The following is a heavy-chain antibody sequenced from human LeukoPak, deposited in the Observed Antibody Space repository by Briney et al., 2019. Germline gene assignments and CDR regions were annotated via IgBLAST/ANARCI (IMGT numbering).Heavy chain of an antibody. J-gene: IGHJ4*02. CDR1: GFTFDDYA. CDR2: ISWNSGSI. V-gene: IGHV3-9*01. D-gene: IGHD2-2*01. CDR3: AKGPWGSSTNGIDY. Sequence: PGGSLRLSCAASGFTFDDYAMHWVRQAPGKGLEWVSGISWNSGSIGYADSVKGRFTISRDNAKNSLYLQMNSLRAEDTALYYCAKGPWGSSTNGIDYWGQGTLVTVSS.